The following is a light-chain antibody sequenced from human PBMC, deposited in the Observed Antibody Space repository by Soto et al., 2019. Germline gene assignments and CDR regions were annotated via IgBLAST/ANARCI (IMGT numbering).Light chain of an antibody. CDR2: GAS. CDR1: QSVSSSY. V-gene: IGKV3-20*01. CDR3: QLYGSSPPIT. J-gene: IGKJ5*01. Sequence: EIVLTQSPGTLSLSPGERATLSCRASQSVSSSYLSWYQQRPGQAPGLLIYGASSRATGIPDRFSGSGSGTDFTLTISRLEPEDFAVYYCQLYGSSPPITFGQGTRLEIK.